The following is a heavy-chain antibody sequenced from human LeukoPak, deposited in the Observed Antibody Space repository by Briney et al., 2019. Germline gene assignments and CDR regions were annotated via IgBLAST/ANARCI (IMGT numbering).Heavy chain of an antibody. V-gene: IGHV1-8*03. D-gene: IGHD5-18*01. CDR2: MNPNSGNT. CDR1: GYTFTSYD. J-gene: IGHJ6*03. Sequence: GASVKVSCKASGYTFTSYDINWVRQATGQGLEWMGWMNPNSGNTGYAQKFQGRVTITRNTSISTAYMELRSLRSDDTAVYYCARGQIQLNYYYYYMDVWGKGTTVTISS. CDR3: ARGQIQLNYYYYYMDV.